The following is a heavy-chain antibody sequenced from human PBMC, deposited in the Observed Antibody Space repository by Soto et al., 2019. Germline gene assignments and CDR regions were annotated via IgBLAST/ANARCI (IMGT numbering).Heavy chain of an antibody. CDR1: GGTFSSHA. CDR3: AREYYGSGSAYYGMDV. CDR2: IIPIFGTA. V-gene: IGHV1-69*13. D-gene: IGHD3-10*01. Sequence: SVKVSCKASGGTFSSHAISWVRQAPGQGLEWMGGIIPIFGTANYAQKFQGRVTITADESTSTAYMELSSLRSEDTAVYYCAREYYGSGSAYYGMDVWGQGTTVTVSS. J-gene: IGHJ6*02.